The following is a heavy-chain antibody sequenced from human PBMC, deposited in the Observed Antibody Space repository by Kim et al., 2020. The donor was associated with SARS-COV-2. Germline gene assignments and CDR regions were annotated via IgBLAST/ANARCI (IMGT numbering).Heavy chain of an antibody. CDR2: I. Sequence: IYYADSVKGRFTISRDNAKNSLYLQMNSLRAEDTAVYYCARTIGSYAFDIWGQGTIVTVSS. J-gene: IGHJ3*02. D-gene: IGHD2-15*01. V-gene: IGHV3-21*01. CDR3: ARTIGSYAFDI.